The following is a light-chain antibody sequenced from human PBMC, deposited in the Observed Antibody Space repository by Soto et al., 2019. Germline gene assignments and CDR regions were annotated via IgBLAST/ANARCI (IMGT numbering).Light chain of an antibody. CDR2: GAS. Sequence: ETVLTQSPGTLSLSPGERATLSCRASQSVGSSYLAWYQQKPGQAPRLLIYGASNRATGIPDRFSGSGSGTDFTLTISRLEPEDFAVYYCQQYGSSYAFGQGTKLEIK. CDR3: QQYGSSYA. V-gene: IGKV3-20*01. J-gene: IGKJ2*01. CDR1: QSVGSSY.